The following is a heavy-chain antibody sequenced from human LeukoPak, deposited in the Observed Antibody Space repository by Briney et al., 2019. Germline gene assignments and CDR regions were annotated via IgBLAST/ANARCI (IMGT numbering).Heavy chain of an antibody. J-gene: IGHJ3*02. CDR2: IKQDGSEK. D-gene: IGHD2-2*02. Sequence: GGSLRLSCAASGFTFSSYWMSWVRQAPGKGLEWVANIKQDGSEKYYVDSVKGRFTISRDNSKNTLSLQMNSLRAEETAVYHCARGPYCSSTSCYSVGAFDIWGQGTMVTVSS. CDR3: ARGPYCSSTSCYSVGAFDI. V-gene: IGHV3-7*03. CDR1: GFTFSSYW.